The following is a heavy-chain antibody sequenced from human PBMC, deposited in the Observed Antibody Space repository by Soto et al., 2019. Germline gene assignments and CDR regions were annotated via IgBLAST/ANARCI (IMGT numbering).Heavy chain of an antibody. CDR3: ASLRLLPTVTPNSLPDFDY. Sequence: HVQLLQSGAAVKTPGASVKDSCKASGYTFTSYGISWVRQAPANGLEGMGRISAYNGNTNYAQKLQGTVTITTDTSASTAYTELRSLRSDDPAVYYCASLRLLPTVTPNSLPDFDYCGQGTLVTGSS. J-gene: IGHJ4*02. CDR2: ISAYNGNT. V-gene: IGHV1-18*01. D-gene: IGHD4-17*01. CDR1: GYTFTSYG.